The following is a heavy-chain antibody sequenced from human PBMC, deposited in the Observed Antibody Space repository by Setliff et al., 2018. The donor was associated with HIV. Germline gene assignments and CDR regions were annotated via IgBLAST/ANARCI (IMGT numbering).Heavy chain of an antibody. CDR1: CYFINIGHY. D-gene: IGHD6-13*01. CDR3: ATDTSISWLYH. CDR2: IYHSGGT. Sequence: SETLSLTCRVSCYFINIGHYCGWLRQYPGKRLEWSGTIYHSGGTYYSPSLKSRVTISVDTSNNQFSLRMNSVTAADTAVYYGATDTSISWLYHWGQGTLVTVSS. J-gene: IGHJ4*01. V-gene: IGHV4-38-2*02.